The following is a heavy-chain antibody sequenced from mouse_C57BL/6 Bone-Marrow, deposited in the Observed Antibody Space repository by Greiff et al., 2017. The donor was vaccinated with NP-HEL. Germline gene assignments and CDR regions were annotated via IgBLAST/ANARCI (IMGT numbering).Heavy chain of an antibody. CDR1: GFTFSSYG. CDR3: ARQGYYGSSEGWYFDV. Sequence: EVKLMESGGDLVKPGGSLKLSCAASGFTFSSYGMSWVRQTPDKRLEWVATISSGGSYTYYPDSVKGRFTISRDNAKNTLYLQMSSLKSEDTAMYYCARQGYYGSSEGWYFDVWGTGTTVTVSS. V-gene: IGHV5-6*01. D-gene: IGHD1-1*01. J-gene: IGHJ1*03. CDR2: ISSGGSYT.